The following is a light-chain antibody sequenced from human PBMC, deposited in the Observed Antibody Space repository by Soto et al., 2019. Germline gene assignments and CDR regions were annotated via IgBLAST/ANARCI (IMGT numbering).Light chain of an antibody. CDR3: QTWGTGIRV. CDR2: VNSDGSH. J-gene: IGLJ2*01. CDR1: SGHSSYA. V-gene: IGLV4-69*01. Sequence: QSVLTQSPSASASLGASVKLTCILSSGHSSYATAWHQQQPEKGPRYLMKVNSDGSHNRGDGIPDRFSGSSSGAERYLTISSLQSEDEADYYCQTWGTGIRVFGGGTKLTVL.